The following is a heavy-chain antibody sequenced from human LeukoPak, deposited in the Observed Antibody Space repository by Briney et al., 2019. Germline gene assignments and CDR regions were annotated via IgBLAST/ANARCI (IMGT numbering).Heavy chain of an antibody. CDR3: ARDCSSTSCYFRGFDY. V-gene: IGHV4-4*07. CDR1: GGSISSYY. D-gene: IGHD2-2*01. Sequence: SETLSLTCTVSGGSISSYYWSWIRQPAGKGLEWIGRIYTSGSTNYNPSLKSRVTMSVDTSKNQFSLKLSSVTAADTAVYYCARDCSSTSCYFRGFDYWGQGTLVTVSS. J-gene: IGHJ4*02. CDR2: IYTSGST.